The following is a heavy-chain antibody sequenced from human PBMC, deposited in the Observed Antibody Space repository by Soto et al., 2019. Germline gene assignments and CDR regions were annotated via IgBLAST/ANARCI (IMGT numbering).Heavy chain of an antibody. CDR1: GGTFSSYA. V-gene: IGHV1-69*13. D-gene: IGHD3-22*01. CDR3: ARGTNYYDSSGFYNWFDP. Sequence: ASVKVSCKASGGTFSSYAISWVRQAPGQGLEWMGGIIPIFGTANYAQKFQGRVTITADESTSTAYMELSSLRSEDTAVYYCARGTNYYDSSGFYNWFDPWGQGTLVTVSS. CDR2: IIPIFGTA. J-gene: IGHJ5*02.